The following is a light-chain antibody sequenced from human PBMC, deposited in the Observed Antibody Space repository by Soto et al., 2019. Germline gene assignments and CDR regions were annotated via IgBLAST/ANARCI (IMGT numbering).Light chain of an antibody. Sequence: DIQMTQSPSSLSASVGDRVTITCRARQGISNHLAWIQQKPGKAPKSLIYAASSLQSGVPSKFSGSGSGTDVTLNISILQHEDFSPYYFQQYNSYPRTFGQGTNVEIK. J-gene: IGKJ1*01. CDR2: AAS. CDR3: QQYNSYPRT. V-gene: IGKV1-16*02. CDR1: QGISNH.